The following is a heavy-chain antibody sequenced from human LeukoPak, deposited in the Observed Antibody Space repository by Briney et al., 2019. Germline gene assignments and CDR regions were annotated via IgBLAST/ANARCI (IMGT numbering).Heavy chain of an antibody. CDR3: ARDGDYCSAATCYTD. J-gene: IGHJ4*02. D-gene: IGHD2-15*01. CDR2: INTHTNGT. Sequence: GASVKVSCKTSGYIFTAYYIHWLRQAPGQGLEWMGWINTHTNGTRFAQRFQGRVTLTRDTSITTVYMGLSSLRSDDTAVYYCARDGDYCSAATCYTDWGQGTLVSVSS. V-gene: IGHV1-2*02. CDR1: GYIFTAYY.